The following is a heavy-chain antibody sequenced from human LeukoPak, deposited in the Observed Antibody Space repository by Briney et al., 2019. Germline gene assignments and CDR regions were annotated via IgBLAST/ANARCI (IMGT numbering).Heavy chain of an antibody. CDR2: INHSGST. Sequence: SETLSLTCAVYGGSFSGYYWSWLRQPPGKGLEWIAEINHSGSTNYNPSLKSRATISIDTSKNQFSLKLSSVTAADTAVYYCARGQYRRDYWGQGTLVTVSS. CDR3: ARGQYRRDY. V-gene: IGHV4-34*01. CDR1: GGSFSGYY. D-gene: IGHD5-18*01. J-gene: IGHJ4*02.